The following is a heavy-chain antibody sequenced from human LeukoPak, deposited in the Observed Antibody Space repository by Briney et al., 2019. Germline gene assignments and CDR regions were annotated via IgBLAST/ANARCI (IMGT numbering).Heavy chain of an antibody. CDR2: IIPILGIA. CDR1: GGTFSSYA. CDR3: ARQGSKVYYYGSEIFDY. Sequence: SVKASCKASGGTFSSYAISWVRQAPGQGLEWMGRIIPILGIANYAQKFQGRVTITADKSTSTAYMELGSLRSEDTAVYYCARQGSKVYYYGSEIFDYWGQGTLVTVSS. V-gene: IGHV1-69*04. D-gene: IGHD3-10*01. J-gene: IGHJ4*02.